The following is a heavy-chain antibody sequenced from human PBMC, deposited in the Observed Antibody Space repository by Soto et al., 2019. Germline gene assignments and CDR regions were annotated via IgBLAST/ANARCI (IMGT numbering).Heavy chain of an antibody. CDR3: GRVGDSSGYYRNNWFDP. J-gene: IGHJ5*02. CDR2: INPSGGST. D-gene: IGHD3-22*01. CDR1: GYTFTSYY. V-gene: IGHV1-46*01. Sequence: QVRLVQSGAEVKKPGASVKVSCKASGYTFTSYYMHWVRQAPGQGLEWMGIINPSGGSTSYAQKFQGRVTMTRDTSTSTVYRERSSLRSEDTAVYYWGRVGDSSGYYRNNWFDPWGQGTLVTVSS.